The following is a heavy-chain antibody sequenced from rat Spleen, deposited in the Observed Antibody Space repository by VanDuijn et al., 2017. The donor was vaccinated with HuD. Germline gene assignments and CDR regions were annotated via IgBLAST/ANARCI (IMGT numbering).Heavy chain of an antibody. CDR1: GFSLTSYP. CDR3: ARGVMGYNSYVMDA. CDR2: MWAGGST. D-gene: IGHD1-4*01. Sequence: QVQLKETGPDLVQPTQTLSLTCTVSGFSLTSYPVHWVRQPPGNGLEWLGIMWAGGSTDYNPALKSRLSISRDTSKSQFFLKMDSLQTDDTAIYFCARGVMGYNSYVMDAWGQGVMVTVSS. J-gene: IGHJ2*01. V-gene: IGHV2-64*01.